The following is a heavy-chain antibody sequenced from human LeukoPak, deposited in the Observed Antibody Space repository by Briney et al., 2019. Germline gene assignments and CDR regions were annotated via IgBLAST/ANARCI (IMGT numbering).Heavy chain of an antibody. CDR3: TMATDTSTSTAYMELRNLSSDDTAVYYCATTRVDSSGYHYIAHFQH. J-gene: IGHJ1*01. CDR2: ISADKGNT. V-gene: IGHV1-18*04. Sequence: ASVKVSCTAPGHIFTVDSIHWVRQAPGQGLEWMGWISADKGNTDYAQKLQGRVTMTTDTSTNRLSAYNDNTNYAQKPQGRVTMATDTSTSTAYMELRNLSSDDTAVYYCATTRVDSSGYHYIAHFQHWGQGTLVTVSS. D-gene: IGHD3-22*01. CDR1: GHIFTVDS.